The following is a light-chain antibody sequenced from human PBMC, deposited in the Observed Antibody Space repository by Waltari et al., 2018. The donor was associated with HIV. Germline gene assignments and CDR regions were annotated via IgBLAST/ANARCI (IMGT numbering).Light chain of an antibody. Sequence: QSLLTQPPSASGSPAPRLIVSFSCTGFNFDSHSVSCFQQIPGTAPKVLIYRDNKRPSGVPDRFSGSKSGASASLAISGLRAEDEGDYYCEAWDDSLSGSDVFGGGTKVTVL. J-gene: IGLJ2*01. V-gene: IGLV1-47*01. CDR1: GFNFDSHS. CDR2: RDN. CDR3: EAWDDSLSGSDV.